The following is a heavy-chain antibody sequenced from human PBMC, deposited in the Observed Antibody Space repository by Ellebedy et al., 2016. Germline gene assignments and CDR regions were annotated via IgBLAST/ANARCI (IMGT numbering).Heavy chain of an antibody. V-gene: IGHV3-48*01. Sequence: GGSLRLXXAASGFTFSSYSMNWVRQAPGKGLEWVSYISSSSSTIYYADSVKGRFTISRDNAKNSLYLQMNSLRGEDTAVYYCARGPPRITMIVVVITEGYFDYWGQGTLVTVSS. CDR1: GFTFSSYS. J-gene: IGHJ4*02. CDR3: ARGPPRITMIVVVITEGYFDY. CDR2: ISSSSSTI. D-gene: IGHD3-22*01.